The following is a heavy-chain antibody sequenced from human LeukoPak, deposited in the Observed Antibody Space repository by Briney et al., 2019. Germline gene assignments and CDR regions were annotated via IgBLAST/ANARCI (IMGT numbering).Heavy chain of an antibody. V-gene: IGHV4-59*11. CDR2: IYYSGST. D-gene: IGHD1-26*01. CDR3: ARDGGEWELTKYRDAFDI. J-gene: IGHJ3*02. Sequence: SETLSLTCTVSGGSINSHYWSWIRQPPGKGLEWIGYIYYSGSTNYNPSLKSRVTISVDTSKNQFSLKLSSVTAADTAVYYCARDGGEWELTKYRDAFDIWGQGTMVAVSS. CDR1: GGSINSHY.